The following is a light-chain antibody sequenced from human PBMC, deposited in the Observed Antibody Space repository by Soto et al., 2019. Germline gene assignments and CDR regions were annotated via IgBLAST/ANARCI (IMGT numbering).Light chain of an antibody. Sequence: EIVLTQSPGTLSLSPGERATLCCRASQSVRSSYLAWYQQRPGQAPRLLIYDASNRATGIPARLSGSGSGTDFTLTISRLEPEDFAVYYCQQYGSSGTFGQGTKVDIK. CDR3: QQYGSSGT. CDR1: QSVRSSY. J-gene: IGKJ1*01. V-gene: IGKV3-20*01. CDR2: DAS.